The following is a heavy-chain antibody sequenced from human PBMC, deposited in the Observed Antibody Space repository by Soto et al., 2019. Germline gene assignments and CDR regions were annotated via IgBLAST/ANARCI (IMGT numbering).Heavy chain of an antibody. Sequence: SETLSLTCAVSGVTVSTYYWSWIRQPPGKGLEWIGYNYHSGTTNYNPPLKSRVTISVDTSKNQFSLRLTSVTAADTAIYYCVREAYIGYGHATDHWGQGILVTVSS. CDR2: NYHSGTT. CDR1: GVTVSTYY. D-gene: IGHD5-12*01. J-gene: IGHJ4*02. V-gene: IGHV4-59*02. CDR3: VREAYIGYGHATDH.